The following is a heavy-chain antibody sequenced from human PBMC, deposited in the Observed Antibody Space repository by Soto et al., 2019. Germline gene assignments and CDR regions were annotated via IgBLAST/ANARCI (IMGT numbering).Heavy chain of an antibody. CDR1: CASISSYY. D-gene: IGHD2-15*01. J-gene: IGHJ5*02. CDR2: IYYSGST. Sequence: SETLSLTCSVSCASISSYYWTWIRQPPGKGLEWIGDIYYSGSTNYNPSLKSRVTISVDTSKKQFSLKLSSVTAADTAMYYCASGGRGCSGGNCRPNWFDPWGQGTLVTVSS. V-gene: IGHV4-59*01. CDR3: ASGGRGCSGGNCRPNWFDP.